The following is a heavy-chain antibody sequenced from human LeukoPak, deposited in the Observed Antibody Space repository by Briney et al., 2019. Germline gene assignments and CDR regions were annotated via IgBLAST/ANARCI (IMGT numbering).Heavy chain of an antibody. J-gene: IGHJ6*03. Sequence: GGSLRLSCATSGFTFSRFGMQWVRQAPGKGLEWVAVIHYDGTFGQYVDSVKGRFTISKDNSQNILYLQMDNLRDEDTAVYYCAKEGYPFRGYLDLWGKGTTVIVSS. CDR1: GFTFSRFG. V-gene: IGHV3-30*02. CDR3: AKEGYPFRGYLDL. D-gene: IGHD1-1*01. CDR2: IHYDGTFG.